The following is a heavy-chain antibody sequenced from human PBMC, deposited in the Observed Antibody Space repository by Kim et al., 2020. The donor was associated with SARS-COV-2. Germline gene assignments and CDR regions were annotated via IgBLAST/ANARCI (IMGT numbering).Heavy chain of an antibody. Sequence: GGSLRLSCAASGFTFSSYWLHWVRQAPGKGLVWVARIDSDGTSTTYADSVRGRFTISRDNAKNTLYLQMNSLRAEDTAVYYCATLGGASGFWGQGTLVT. J-gene: IGHJ4*02. V-gene: IGHV3-74*01. CDR3: ATLGGASGF. CDR1: GFTFSSYW. D-gene: IGHD3-10*01. CDR2: IDSDGTST.